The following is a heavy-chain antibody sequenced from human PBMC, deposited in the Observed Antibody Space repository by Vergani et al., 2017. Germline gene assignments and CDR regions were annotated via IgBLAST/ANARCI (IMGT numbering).Heavy chain of an antibody. J-gene: IGHJ6*02. CDR1: GYSFTSYW. Sequence: EVQLVQSGAEVKKPGESLKISCKGSGYSFTSYWIGWVRQMPGKGLEWMGIIYPGDSDTRYSPSVQGQVTISADKSISTAYLQWSSLKASDTAMYYCARQGRERRSYSSSWYKYYYYYGMDVWGQGTTVTVSS. V-gene: IGHV5-51*01. CDR2: IYPGDSDT. CDR3: ARQGRERRSYSSSWYKYYYYYGMDV. D-gene: IGHD6-13*01.